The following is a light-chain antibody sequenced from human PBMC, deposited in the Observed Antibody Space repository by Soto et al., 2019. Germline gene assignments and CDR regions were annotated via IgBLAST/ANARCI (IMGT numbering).Light chain of an antibody. Sequence: YELTQPPSVSVSPGQTARITCSGDALPKQYAYWYQQKPGQAPVLVIYKDSERPSGIPERFSGSSSGTTVTLTISGVQAEDEADYYCQSSDSSGTAYVVFGGGTKLTVL. V-gene: IGLV3-25*03. J-gene: IGLJ2*01. CDR2: KDS. CDR1: ALPKQY. CDR3: QSSDSSGTAYVV.